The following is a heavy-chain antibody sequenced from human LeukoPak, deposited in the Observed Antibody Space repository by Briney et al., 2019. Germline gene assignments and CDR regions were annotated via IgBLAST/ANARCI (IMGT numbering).Heavy chain of an antibody. D-gene: IGHD3-10*01. V-gene: IGHV1-2*02. J-gene: IGHJ6*03. CDR3: ARGIYYYYYYMDV. CDR1: GYTFTGYY. Sequence: ASVKVSCKASGYTFTGYYMHWVRQAPGQGLEWMGWINPNSGGTNYAQKFQGRVTVTRDTSISTAYMELSRLRSDDTAVYYCARGIYYYYYYMDVWGKGTTVTVSS. CDR2: INPNSGGT.